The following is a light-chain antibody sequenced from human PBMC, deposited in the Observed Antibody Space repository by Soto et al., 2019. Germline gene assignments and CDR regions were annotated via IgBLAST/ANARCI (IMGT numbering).Light chain of an antibody. CDR2: DAS. V-gene: IGKV3-11*01. J-gene: IGKJ1*01. CDR3: QQRSSWSWT. CDR1: QSVSSY. Sequence: EIVLTQSPATLSLSPGERATLSCRASQSVSSYLAWYQQKPGQAPRLLIYDASNRATGIPARFSGSGSGTDFTLTISSLEPEDFAVYYWQQRSSWSWTVGQGTKVEIK.